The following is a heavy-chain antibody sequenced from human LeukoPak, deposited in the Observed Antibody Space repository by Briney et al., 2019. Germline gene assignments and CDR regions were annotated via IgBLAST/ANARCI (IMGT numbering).Heavy chain of an antibody. CDR2: ISGSGDNT. J-gene: IGHJ4*02. CDR3: AKRSGYTTGWFFDL. D-gene: IGHD2-8*02. V-gene: IGHV3-23*01. Sequence: GGSLKLSCAASGFSFSSYAMSWVRQAPGKGLEWVSSISGSGDNTYYAESVKGRFTISRDNSKNMLFLQMNSLRAEDTAVFYCAKRSGYTTGWFFDLWGQGTLVTVSS. CDR1: GFSFSSYA.